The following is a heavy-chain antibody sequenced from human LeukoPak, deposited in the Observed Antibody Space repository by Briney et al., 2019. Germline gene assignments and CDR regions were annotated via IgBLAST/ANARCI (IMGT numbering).Heavy chain of an antibody. CDR2: IWYDGSNE. Sequence: GRSLRLSCAASGFIFSSYGMHWVRQAPGKWLEWVAVIWYDGSNEYYADSVKGRFTISRDNSKTTLYLQMNSLRAEDTAMYYCAKDRTHYHDDSTPAFDNWGQGTMVIFPS. CDR3: AKDRTHYHDDSTPAFDN. J-gene: IGHJ3*02. D-gene: IGHD3-22*01. CDR1: GFIFSSYG. V-gene: IGHV3-33*06.